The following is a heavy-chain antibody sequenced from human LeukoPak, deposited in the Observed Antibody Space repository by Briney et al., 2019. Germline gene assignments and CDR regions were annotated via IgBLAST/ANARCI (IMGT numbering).Heavy chain of an antibody. CDR1: GGSISSGGYY. CDR3: ARDIERLGAFDI. V-gene: IGHV4-31*03. CDR2: IYYSGST. J-gene: IGHJ3*02. Sequence: SETLSLTCTVSGGSISSGGYYRSWIRQHPGTGLEWIGYIYYSGSTYYNPSLKSRVTISVDTSKNQFSLKLSSVTAADTAVYYRARDIERLGAFDIWGQGTMVTVSS. D-gene: IGHD3-16*01.